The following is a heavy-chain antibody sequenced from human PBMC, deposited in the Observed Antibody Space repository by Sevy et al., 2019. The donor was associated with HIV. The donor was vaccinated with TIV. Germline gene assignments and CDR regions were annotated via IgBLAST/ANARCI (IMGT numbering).Heavy chain of an antibody. CDR1: GFTFSSYA. D-gene: IGHD2-15*01. V-gene: IGHV3-21*01. Sequence: GGSLRLSCAASGFTFSSYAMNWVRQAPGKGLEWVSSINANSSNIYYADSVKGRFTISRDNAENSLYLQRNSGRAEDTAVYNCARDWFRGGNAVYGYWGQGTLVTVSS. CDR2: INANSSNI. CDR3: ARDWFRGGNAVYGY. J-gene: IGHJ4*02.